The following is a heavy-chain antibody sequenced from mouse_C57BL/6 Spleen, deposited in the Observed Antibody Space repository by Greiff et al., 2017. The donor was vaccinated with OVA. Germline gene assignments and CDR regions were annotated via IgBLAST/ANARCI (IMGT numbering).Heavy chain of an antibody. J-gene: IGHJ3*01. D-gene: IGHD4-1*01. V-gene: IGHV5-12*01. Sequence: ESGGGLVQPGGSLKLSCAASGFTFSDYYMYWVRQTPEKRLEWVAYISNGGGSTYYPDTVKGRFTISRDNAKNTLYLQMSRLKSEDTAMYYCARPELGRDWFAYWGQGTLVTVSA. CDR1: GFTFSDYY. CDR3: ARPELGRDWFAY. CDR2: ISNGGGST.